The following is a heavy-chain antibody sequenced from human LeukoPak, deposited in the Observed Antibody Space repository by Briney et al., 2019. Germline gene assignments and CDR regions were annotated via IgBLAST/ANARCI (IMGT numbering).Heavy chain of an antibody. D-gene: IGHD5-18*01. V-gene: IGHV4-59*01. CDR2: IYYSGST. Sequence: PSETLSLTCTVSGGSISSYYRSWIRQPPGKGLEWIGYIYYSGSTNYNPSLKSRVTISVGTSKNQFSLKLSSVTAADTAVYYCARARGYSYGYVGYWGQGTLVTVSS. CDR3: ARARGYSYGYVGY. J-gene: IGHJ4*02. CDR1: GGSISSYY.